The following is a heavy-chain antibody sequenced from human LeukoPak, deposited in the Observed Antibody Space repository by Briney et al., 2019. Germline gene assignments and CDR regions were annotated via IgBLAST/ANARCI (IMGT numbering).Heavy chain of an antibody. J-gene: IGHJ5*02. D-gene: IGHD3-22*01. CDR2: IYYSGST. CDR3: ARGQLGFSSGYSYWFGP. V-gene: IGHV4-59*11. CDR1: GGSISSHY. Sequence: SATLSLTCTVSGGSISSHYWTWIRQPPGKGLEWIGYIYYSGSTNYSPSLKNRVTISTDTSKNQSSLKLNSVTASDTAVYYCARGQLGFSSGYSYWFGPWGQGTLVTVSS.